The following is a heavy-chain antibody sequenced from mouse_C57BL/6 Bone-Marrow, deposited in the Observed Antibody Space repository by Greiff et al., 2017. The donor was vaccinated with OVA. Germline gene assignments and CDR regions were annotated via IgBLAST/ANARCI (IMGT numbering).Heavy chain of an antibody. CDR3: ARDWLLRPWYFDV. J-gene: IGHJ1*03. V-gene: IGHV1-50*01. CDR2: IDPSDSYT. CDR1: GYTFTSYW. D-gene: IGHD2-3*01. Sequence: QVQLQQPGAELVKPGASVKLSCKASGYTFTSYWMQWVKQRPGQGLEWIGEIDPSDSYTNYNQKFKGKATLTVDTSSSTAYMQLSSLTSEDSAVYYCARDWLLRPWYFDVWGTGTTVTVSS.